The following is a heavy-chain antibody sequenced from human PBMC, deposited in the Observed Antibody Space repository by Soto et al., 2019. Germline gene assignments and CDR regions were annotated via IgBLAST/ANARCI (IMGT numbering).Heavy chain of an antibody. V-gene: IGHV3-30-3*01. Sequence: VGSLRLSCAASGFTFSSYAMHWVRQAPGKGLEWVAVISYDGSNKYYADSVKGRFTISRDNSKNTLYLQMNSLRAEDTAVYYCARGVSVTIFGVVTRPAGPFDYWGQGTLVTVSS. CDR1: GFTFSSYA. D-gene: IGHD3-3*01. CDR2: ISYDGSNK. CDR3: ARGVSVTIFGVVTRPAGPFDY. J-gene: IGHJ4*02.